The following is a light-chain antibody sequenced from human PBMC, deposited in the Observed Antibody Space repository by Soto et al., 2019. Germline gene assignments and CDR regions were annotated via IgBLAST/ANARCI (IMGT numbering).Light chain of an antibody. CDR2: GNS. CDR3: QAYDSSLSGSV. J-gene: IGLJ3*02. CDR1: SSNIGAGYD. Sequence: QSVLTQPPSVSGAPGQRVTISCTASSSNIGAGYDVHWYQQLPGTAPKLLIYGNSNRPSGVPDRFSGSKSGTSASLAITGLQAEDEADYYCQAYDSSLSGSVFGGGTKLTV. V-gene: IGLV1-40*01.